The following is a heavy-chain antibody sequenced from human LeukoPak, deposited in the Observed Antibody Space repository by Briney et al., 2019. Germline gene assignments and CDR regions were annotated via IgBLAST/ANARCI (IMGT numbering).Heavy chain of an antibody. CDR1: GYTFTGYY. Sequence: ASVKVSCKASGYTFTGYYMHWVRQAPGQGLEWMGWINPNSGGTNYAQKFQGRVTMTRDTSISTAYMELSRLRSDDTAVYYCSREAPFDYYESSVYNYGGQGPLVTVSS. CDR2: INPNSGGT. J-gene: IGHJ4*02. CDR3: SREAPFDYYESSVYNY. D-gene: IGHD3-22*01. V-gene: IGHV1-2*02.